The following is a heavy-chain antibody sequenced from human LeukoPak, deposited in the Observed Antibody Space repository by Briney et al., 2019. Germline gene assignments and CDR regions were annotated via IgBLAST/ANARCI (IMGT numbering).Heavy chain of an antibody. J-gene: IGHJ2*01. V-gene: IGHV4-4*07. Sequence: SETLSLTCTVPGASISSSYCTWIRQPAGEGLEWIGRISTGGSTNYNPSLKSRITMSVDTSKNQFSLKLSSVTAADTAVYYCARGRTSLLWGRGTLVTVSS. D-gene: IGHD2-2*01. CDR3: ARGRTSLL. CDR2: ISTGGST. CDR1: GASISSSY.